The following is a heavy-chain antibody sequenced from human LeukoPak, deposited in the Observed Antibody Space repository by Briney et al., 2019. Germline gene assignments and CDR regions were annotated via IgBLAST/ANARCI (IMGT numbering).Heavy chain of an antibody. Sequence: SETLSLTCTVPGGSISSSSYYWGWIRQPPGKGLEWIGSIYYSGSTYYNPSLKSRVTISVDTSKNQFSLKLSSVTAADTAVYYCAREEYSRSDGMDVWGQGTTVTVSS. D-gene: IGHD6-6*01. CDR2: IYYSGST. CDR1: GGSISSSSYY. CDR3: AREEYSRSDGMDV. J-gene: IGHJ6*02. V-gene: IGHV4-39*02.